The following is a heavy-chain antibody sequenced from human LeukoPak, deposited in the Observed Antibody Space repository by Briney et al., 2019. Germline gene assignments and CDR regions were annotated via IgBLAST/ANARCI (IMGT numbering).Heavy chain of an antibody. Sequence: SETLSLTCAVYGGSFSGYYWSWIRQPPGKGLEWIGEINHSGSTNYNPSLKSRVTISVDTSKNQFSLKLSSVAAADTAVYYCARLLGVPTLGGWFDPWGQGTLVTVSS. D-gene: IGHD2-15*01. CDR2: INHSGST. CDR1: GGSFSGYY. CDR3: ARLLGVPTLGGWFDP. J-gene: IGHJ5*02. V-gene: IGHV4-34*01.